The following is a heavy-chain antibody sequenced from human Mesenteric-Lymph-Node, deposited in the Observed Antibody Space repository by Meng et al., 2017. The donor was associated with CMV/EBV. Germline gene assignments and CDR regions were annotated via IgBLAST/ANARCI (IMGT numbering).Heavy chain of an antibody. J-gene: IGHJ4*02. CDR1: GFIFSSYS. Sequence: GESLTISCAASGFIFSSYSMNWVRQAPGKGLEWISVIGRDGTPIYSADSLKGRFTTSRDNAKNSLYLQIDSLRVEDTAVYFCARDATGWSRDYWGQGTLVTVSS. D-gene: IGHD6-19*01. V-gene: IGHV3-21*06. CDR3: ARDATGWSRDY. CDR2: IGRDGTPI.